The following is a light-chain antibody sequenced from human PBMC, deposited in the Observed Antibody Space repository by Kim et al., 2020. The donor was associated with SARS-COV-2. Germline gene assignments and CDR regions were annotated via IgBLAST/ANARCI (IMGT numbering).Light chain of an antibody. CDR3: QKYNSAPWT. CDR1: QDITNS. J-gene: IGKJ1*01. CDR2: AAS. Sequence: ASIGDRVTITCRASQDITNSLAWYQQKPGKAPQVLIYAASALQSGVPSRFSGSGSGTEFTLTIGSLQTEDVATYYCQKYNSAPWTFGQGTKVDIK. V-gene: IGKV1-27*01.